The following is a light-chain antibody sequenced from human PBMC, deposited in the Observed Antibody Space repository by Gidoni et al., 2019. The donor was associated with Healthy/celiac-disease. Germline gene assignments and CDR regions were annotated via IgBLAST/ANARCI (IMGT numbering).Light chain of an antibody. V-gene: IGKV3-20*01. Sequence: EIVVTQAPGTLSLFPGERATLSCRASQSVSSSYLAGYQQKPGQAPRLRIYGASSRATGLPDRLRGSGSGTDFTLTISRLEPEYSAVYYWQQYGSAPRTFGQGTKVEIK. CDR1: QSVSSSY. CDR3: QQYGSAPRT. J-gene: IGKJ1*01. CDR2: GAS.